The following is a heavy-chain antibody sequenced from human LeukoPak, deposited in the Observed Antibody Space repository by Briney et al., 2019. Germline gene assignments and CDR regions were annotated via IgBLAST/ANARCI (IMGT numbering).Heavy chain of an antibody. CDR3: ARVTYYYDSSGYYGAFDI. Sequence: SETLSLTCAVYGGSFSGYYWSWIRQPPGKGLEWIGEINHSGSTNYNPSLKSRVTISVDTSKNQFSLKLSSVTAADTAVYYCARVTYYYDSSGYYGAFDIWGQGTMVTVSS. CDR1: GGSFSGYY. CDR2: INHSGST. D-gene: IGHD3-22*01. J-gene: IGHJ3*02. V-gene: IGHV4-34*01.